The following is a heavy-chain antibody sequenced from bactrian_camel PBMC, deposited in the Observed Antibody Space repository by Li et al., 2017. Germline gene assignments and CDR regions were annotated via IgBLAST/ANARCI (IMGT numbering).Heavy chain of an antibody. V-gene: IGHV3S31*01. J-gene: IGHJ4*01. CDR1: EFTFSTYA. CDR3: HTGGGAY. D-gene: IGHD7*01. CDR2: INYGAGST. Sequence: VQLVESGGGLVQPGGSLRLSCAASEFTFSTYAMNWVRQAPGKGLEWVSGINYGAGSTYYTDSVKGRFTISRDNAKNTLYLQMNSLSSEDTSVYYCHTGGGAYWGQGTQVTVS.